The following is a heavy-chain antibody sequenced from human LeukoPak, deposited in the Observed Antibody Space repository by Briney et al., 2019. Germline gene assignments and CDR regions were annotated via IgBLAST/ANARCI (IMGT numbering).Heavy chain of an antibody. CDR1: GFNFNNYG. V-gene: IGHV3-30*04. CDR3: ARPSGSVTIFGVVDYFDY. Sequence: GGSLRLSCVVSGFNFNNYGMNWVRQAPGKGLDWVASIAYDGSNENYAESVKGRFTISRDNSKNTLYLQLSSLTAEDTAVYYCARPSGSVTIFGVVDYFDYWGQGSLVTVS. D-gene: IGHD3-3*01. J-gene: IGHJ4*02. CDR2: IAYDGSNE.